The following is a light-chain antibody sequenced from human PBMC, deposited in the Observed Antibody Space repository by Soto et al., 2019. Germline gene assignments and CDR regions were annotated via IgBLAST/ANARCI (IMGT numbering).Light chain of an antibody. CDR1: QSVGNY. J-gene: IGKJ5*01. Sequence: EIVLTQSPATLSLSPGERATLSCRASQSVGNYLAWYQQRPGQAPRLLIYDASNRATGIPARFGGSGSGTDLTLTISILEPEDCAVYYCQRRGDWPPGDTFGQGTRLEMK. V-gene: IGKV3-11*01. CDR2: DAS. CDR3: QRRGDWPPGDT.